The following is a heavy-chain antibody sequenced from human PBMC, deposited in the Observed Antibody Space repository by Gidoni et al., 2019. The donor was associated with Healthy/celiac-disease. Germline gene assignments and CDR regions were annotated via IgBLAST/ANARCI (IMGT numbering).Heavy chain of an antibody. Sequence: QVQLVQSGAEVKKPGASVKVSCKASGYTFTGYYMHWVRQAPGQGLEWMGWINPNSGGTNYAQKFQGRVTMTRDTSISTAYMELSRLRSDDTAVYYCARETDYTYYDFWSGYYKVGSGMDVWGQGTTVTVSS. V-gene: IGHV1-2*02. CDR1: GYTFTGYY. D-gene: IGHD3-3*01. CDR2: INPNSGGT. CDR3: ARETDYTYYDFWSGYYKVGSGMDV. J-gene: IGHJ6*02.